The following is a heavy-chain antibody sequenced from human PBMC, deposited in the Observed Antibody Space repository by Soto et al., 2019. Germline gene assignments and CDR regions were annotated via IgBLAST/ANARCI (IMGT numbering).Heavy chain of an antibody. D-gene: IGHD3-10*01. CDR1: GFVFNMYW. V-gene: IGHV3-74*01. Sequence: GSLRLSCAASGFVFNMYWMHWVRQVPVEGPEWVTRINDDGTRTDYADSAKGRFTISRDNAKDILYLQMNALRVDDTAVYYCIRGPRPSSVGTGAFWGQGTLVTVSS. J-gene: IGHJ4*02. CDR3: IRGPRPSSVGTGAF. CDR2: INDDGTRT.